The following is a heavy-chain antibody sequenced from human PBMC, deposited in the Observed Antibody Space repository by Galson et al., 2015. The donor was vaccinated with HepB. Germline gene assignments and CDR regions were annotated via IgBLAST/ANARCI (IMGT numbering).Heavy chain of an antibody. J-gene: IGHJ4*02. CDR2: IGSSGSST. Sequence: SLRLSCAASGFTFSSHGMSWVRQAPGKGLEWVSAIGSSGSSTYYADSVKGRFTISRDNSKNTLYLQVNSLRAEDTAVYFCARLSNSETDYWGQGTLVTVSS. CDR1: GFTFSSHG. V-gene: IGHV3-23*01. D-gene: IGHD2/OR15-2a*01. CDR3: ARLSNSETDY.